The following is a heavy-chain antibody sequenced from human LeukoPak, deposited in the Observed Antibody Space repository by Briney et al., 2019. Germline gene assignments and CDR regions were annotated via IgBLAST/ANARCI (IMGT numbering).Heavy chain of an antibody. J-gene: IGHJ1*01. CDR3: ARDNPPYSSGRGYFQH. CDR1: AYTFTSYD. Sequence: ASVKVSCKASAYTFTSYDINLVRQATGQGLEWMGWMNPNSGNTGYAQKFQGRVTMTRNTSISTAYMELSSLRSEDTAVYYCARDNPPYSSGRGYFQHWGQGTLVTVSS. D-gene: IGHD6-19*01. CDR2: MNPNSGNT. V-gene: IGHV1-8*01.